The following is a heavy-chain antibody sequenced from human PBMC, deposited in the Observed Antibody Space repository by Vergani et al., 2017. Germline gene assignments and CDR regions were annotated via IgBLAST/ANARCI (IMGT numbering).Heavy chain of an antibody. J-gene: IGHJ3*02. CDR2: ISYDGSNK. CDR3: ARDLGYYGSGKTIAFDI. CDR1: GFTFSSYA. V-gene: IGHV3-30-3*01. Sequence: QVQLVESGGGVVQPGRSPRLSCAASGFTFSSYAMHWVRQAPGKGLEWVAVISYDGSNKYYADSVKGRFTISRDNSKNTLYLQMNSLRAEDTAVYYCARDLGYYGSGKTIAFDIWGQGTMVTVSS. D-gene: IGHD3-10*01.